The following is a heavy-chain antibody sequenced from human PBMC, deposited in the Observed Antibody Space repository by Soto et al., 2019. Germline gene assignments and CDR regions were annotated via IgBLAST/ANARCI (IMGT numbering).Heavy chain of an antibody. CDR1: GFTFDDYA. CDR3: AKDIKYSGYDALDY. Sequence: GGSLRLSCAASGFTFDDYAMHWVRQAPGKGLEWVSGISWNRGSLGYADSVKGRFTISRDNAKNSLYLQMNSLRAEDTALYYCAKDIKYSGYDALDYWGQGTLVTVSS. CDR2: ISWNRGSL. J-gene: IGHJ4*02. D-gene: IGHD5-12*01. V-gene: IGHV3-9*01.